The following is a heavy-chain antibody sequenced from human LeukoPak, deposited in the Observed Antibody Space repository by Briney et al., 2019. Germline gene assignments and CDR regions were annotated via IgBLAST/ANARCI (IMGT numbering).Heavy chain of an antibody. Sequence: GGSLRLSCAASGFTFSSYWMHWVRQAPGKGLVWVSRIKSDGSSASYADSVKGRFTISRDNAKNTVYLQMNSLRAEDTAIYYCARPVRLNTGDYGTDYWGQGTLVTVSS. CDR2: IKSDGSSA. CDR3: ARPVRLNTGDYGTDY. J-gene: IGHJ4*02. CDR1: GFTFSSYW. D-gene: IGHD4-17*01. V-gene: IGHV3-74*01.